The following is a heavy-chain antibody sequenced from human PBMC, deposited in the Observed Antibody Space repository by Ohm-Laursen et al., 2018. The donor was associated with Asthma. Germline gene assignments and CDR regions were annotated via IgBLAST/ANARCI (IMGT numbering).Heavy chain of an antibody. CDR1: GFTFSDYY. J-gene: IGHJ6*02. Sequence: SLRLSCSASGFTFSDYYMSWIRQAPGKGLEWVSYISSSSSYTNYADSVKGRFTISRDNAKNSLYLQMNSLRAEDTAVYYCARDRVRENYYYYGMDVWGQGTTVTVSS. V-gene: IGHV3-11*06. CDR3: ARDRVRENYYYYGMDV. CDR2: ISSSSSYT. D-gene: IGHD2-21*01.